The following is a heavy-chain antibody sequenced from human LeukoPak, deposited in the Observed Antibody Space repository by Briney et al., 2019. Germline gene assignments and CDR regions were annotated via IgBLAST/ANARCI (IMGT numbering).Heavy chain of an antibody. Sequence: GGSLRLSCASSGFTFGSYEMKWVRQAPGKRLEWVSHISSSGSSIYYADSVKGRFTISRDSAKNSLYLQMNSLRAEDTAVYYCARGGIAADRGKLIDYWGQGTLVTVSS. CDR3: ARGGIAADRGKLIDY. CDR2: ISSSGSSI. CDR1: GFTFGSYE. J-gene: IGHJ4*02. V-gene: IGHV3-48*03. D-gene: IGHD6-13*01.